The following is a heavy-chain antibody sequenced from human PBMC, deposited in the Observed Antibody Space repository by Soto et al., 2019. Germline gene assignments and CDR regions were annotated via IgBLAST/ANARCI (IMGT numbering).Heavy chain of an antibody. CDR3: ARESKWYGGQYFQD. CDR2: ISGSGDKT. CDR1: GFTFKYYA. J-gene: IGHJ1*01. Sequence: EVQLLQSGGGLAQPGTSLRLSCAASGFTFKYYAMTWVRQAPGKGLEWFSTISGSGDKTDYADSVKGRFRVSRDNSKDTLYLQMDSLRAADTALYYCARESKWYGGQYFQDWGQGTLVTVSS. V-gene: IGHV3-23*01. D-gene: IGHD2-8*01.